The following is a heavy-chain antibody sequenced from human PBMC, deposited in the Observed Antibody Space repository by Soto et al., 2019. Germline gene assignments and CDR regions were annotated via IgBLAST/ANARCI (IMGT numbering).Heavy chain of an antibody. CDR2: INHSGST. Sequence: SETLSLTCAVYGGSFSGYYWSWIRQPPGKGLEWIGEINHSGSTNYNPSLKSRVTISVDTSKNQFSLKLSSVTAADTAVYYCARGRPYDYVWGSYLFPRNSFAPWGQGTLVTVS. D-gene: IGHD3-16*02. J-gene: IGHJ5*02. CDR1: GGSFSGYY. CDR3: ARGRPYDYVWGSYLFPRNSFAP. V-gene: IGHV4-34*01.